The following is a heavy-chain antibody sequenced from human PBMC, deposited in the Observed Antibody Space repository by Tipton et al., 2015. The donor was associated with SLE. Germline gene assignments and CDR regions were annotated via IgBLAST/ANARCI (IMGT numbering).Heavy chain of an antibody. D-gene: IGHD6-13*01. CDR1: GGSISRSSYY. CDR2: IYYTGSS. Sequence: TLSLTCTVSGGSISRSSYYWAWIRQPPGKGLEWIGSIYYTGSSYSNPSPKSRVSISVDKSKNQFSGKLTSVTAADTGVYYCARHGGSSRYTQGGANWFDPWGQGTLVTVXS. CDR3: ARHGGSSRYTQGGANWFDP. J-gene: IGHJ5*02. V-gene: IGHV4-39*07.